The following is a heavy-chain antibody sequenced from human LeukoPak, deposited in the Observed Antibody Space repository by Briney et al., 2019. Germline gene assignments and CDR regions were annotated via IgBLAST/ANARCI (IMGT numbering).Heavy chain of an antibody. CDR3: ARGSASCGMDV. V-gene: IGHV4-30-2*01. D-gene: IGHD2-2*01. Sequence: SQTLSLTCAVSGGSISSGGDSWSWIRQPPGKGLEWIGYIYHSGSTYYNPSLKSRVTISTDRSKNQFSLKLSSVTAADTAVYYCARGSASCGMDVWGQGTTVTVSS. CDR1: GGSISSGGDS. CDR2: IYHSGST. J-gene: IGHJ6*02.